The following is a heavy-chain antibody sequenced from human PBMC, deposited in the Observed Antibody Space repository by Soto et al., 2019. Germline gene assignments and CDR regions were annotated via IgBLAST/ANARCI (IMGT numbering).Heavy chain of an antibody. CDR1: GGTFSSYT. CDR3: ARDRTAVAGTEHYYYGMDV. Sequence: QVQLVQSGAEVKKPGSSVKVSCKASGGTFSSYTISWVRQAPGQGLEWMGRIIPILGIANYAQKCQGRVTITADEATSTAYRELSSLRAEDTAVYYCARDRTAVAGTEHYYYGMDVWGQGTTVTVSS. J-gene: IGHJ6*02. D-gene: IGHD6-19*01. V-gene: IGHV1-69*08. CDR2: IIPILGIA.